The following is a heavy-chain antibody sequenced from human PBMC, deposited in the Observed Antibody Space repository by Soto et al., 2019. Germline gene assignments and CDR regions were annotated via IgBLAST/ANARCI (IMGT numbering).Heavy chain of an antibody. J-gene: IGHJ5*02. CDR2: MNPNTGNI. CDR1: EDTFTHYD. D-gene: IGHD2-21*01. V-gene: IGHV1-8*01. Sequence: QVELVQSGAEVKKPGASVRVSCQASEDTFTHYDLNWVRQATGQGLEWMGWMNPNTGNIDYAHKFQGRVTMTRDTSTRTVDMELSSLRSDDTAVYYCVRRVASGHRSWFDPWGQGTLVTVSS. CDR3: VRRVASGHRSWFDP.